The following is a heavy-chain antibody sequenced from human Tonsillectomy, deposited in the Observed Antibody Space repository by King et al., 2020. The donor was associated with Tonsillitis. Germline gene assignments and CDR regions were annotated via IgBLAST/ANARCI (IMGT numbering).Heavy chain of an antibody. D-gene: IGHD2-15*01. CDR1: GYSFTTYG. Sequence: QLVQSGSEVKKPGASVKVSCKASGYSFTTYGIIWVRQAPGQGLEWMGWISAYKGNTNYAQKFQGRVTMTTDTSTSTAYMELRSLRSDDTAVYYCAREMDGYCSGGTCNPSSDYWGQGTLVTVYS. CDR3: AREMDGYCSGGTCNPSSDY. J-gene: IGHJ4*02. CDR2: ISAYKGNT. V-gene: IGHV1-18*04.